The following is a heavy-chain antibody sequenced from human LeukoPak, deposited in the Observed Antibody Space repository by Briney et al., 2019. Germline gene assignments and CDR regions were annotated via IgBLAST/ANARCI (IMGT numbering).Heavy chain of an antibody. J-gene: IGHJ4*02. V-gene: IGHV3-23*01. CDR2: ISYGGDYT. D-gene: IGHD2/OR15-2a*01. CDR3: AKDSATVGGPDFGE. CDR1: GFTFSTFA. Sequence: PGGSLRLSCAASGFTFSTFAMSWVRQAPGKGLEWVSGISYGGDYTYYADSVKGRFTIPRDNSRNTLSLQMSSLSAEDMGIYYCAKDSATVGGPDFGEWGEGTLVTVS.